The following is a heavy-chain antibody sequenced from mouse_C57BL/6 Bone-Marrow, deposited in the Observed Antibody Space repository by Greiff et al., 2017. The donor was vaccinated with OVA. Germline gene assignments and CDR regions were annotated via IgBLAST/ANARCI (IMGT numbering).Heavy chain of an antibody. D-gene: IGHD2-4*01. CDR1: GFTFSDFY. Sequence: EVHLVESGGGLVQSGRSLRLSCATSGFTFSDFYMEWVRQAPGKGLEWIAASRNKANDYTTEYSASVKVRFIVSRDTSQSILYLQMNALRAEDTAIYYCARGYDYSSYWYFDVWGTGTTVTVSS. V-gene: IGHV7-1*01. J-gene: IGHJ1*03. CDR2: SRNKANDYTT. CDR3: ARGYDYSSYWYFDV.